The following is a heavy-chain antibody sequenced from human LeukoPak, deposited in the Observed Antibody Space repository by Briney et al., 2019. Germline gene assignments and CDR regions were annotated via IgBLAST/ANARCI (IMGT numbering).Heavy chain of an antibody. CDR1: GFTFSTYW. Sequence: GGSLRLSCAVSGFTFSTYWMHWVRQAPGKGLVWVSHIRSDGRTTTYADSVKGRLTISRDNAKNTLYLQMNSLRAEDTAVYYCARDRGYTQDYWGQGTLVTVSS. J-gene: IGHJ4*02. CDR2: IRSDGRTT. CDR3: ARDRGYTQDY. D-gene: IGHD5-12*01. V-gene: IGHV3-74*01.